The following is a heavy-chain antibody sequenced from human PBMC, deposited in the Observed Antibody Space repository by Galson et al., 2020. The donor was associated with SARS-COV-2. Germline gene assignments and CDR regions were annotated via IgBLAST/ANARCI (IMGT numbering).Heavy chain of an antibody. Sequence: RGSLRLSCAASAFTSSSYAMPCVRQAPGKGLESVTVISYHGSNKYYADSVKGRFTISRDNSKNTLYLQMNSLRAEDTAVYYCASEGIAVAGTIFDYWGQGTLVTVSS. D-gene: IGHD6-19*01. J-gene: IGHJ4*02. CDR1: AFTSSSYA. V-gene: IGHV3-30*04. CDR3: ASEGIAVAGTIFDY. CDR2: ISYHGSNK.